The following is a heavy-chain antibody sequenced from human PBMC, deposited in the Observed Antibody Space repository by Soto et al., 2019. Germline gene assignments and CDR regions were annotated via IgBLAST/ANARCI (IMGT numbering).Heavy chain of an antibody. Sequence: PGGSLRLSCAASGFTFSSYSMNWVRQAPGKGLEWVSSISSSSSYIYYADSVKGRFTISRDNAKNSLYLQMNSLRAEDTAVYYCATRPGNYYDSSGPFDYWGQGT. J-gene: IGHJ4*02. CDR3: ATRPGNYYDSSGPFDY. V-gene: IGHV3-21*01. CDR2: ISSSSSYI. CDR1: GFTFSSYS. D-gene: IGHD3-22*01.